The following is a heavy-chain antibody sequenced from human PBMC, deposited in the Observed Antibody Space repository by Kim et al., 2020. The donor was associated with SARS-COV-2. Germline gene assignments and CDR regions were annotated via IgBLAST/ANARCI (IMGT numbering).Heavy chain of an antibody. CDR3: ARHGELGANYYDSSGYYRSNYYYYGMDV. D-gene: IGHD3-22*01. CDR1: GGSISSSSYY. J-gene: IGHJ6*02. Sequence: SETLSLTCTVSGGSISSSSYYWGWIRQPPGKGLEWIGSIYYSGSTYYNPSLKSRVTISVDTSKNQFSLKLSSVTAADTAVYYCARHGELGANYYDSSGYYRSNYYYYGMDVWGQGTTVTVSS. CDR2: IYYSGST. V-gene: IGHV4-39*01.